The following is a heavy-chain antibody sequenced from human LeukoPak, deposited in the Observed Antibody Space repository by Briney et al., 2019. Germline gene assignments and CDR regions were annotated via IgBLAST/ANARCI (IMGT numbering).Heavy chain of an antibody. Sequence: GGSLRLSCAASGFTFSSYWMHWVRHAPGKGLVWVSRINSDGSSTSYADSVKGRFTISRGNAKNTLYLQMNSLRAEDTAVYYCASFQKLRLGELSLYPPWGQGTLVTVSS. J-gene: IGHJ5*02. D-gene: IGHD3-16*02. V-gene: IGHV3-74*01. CDR1: GFTFSSYW. CDR3: ASFQKLRLGELSLYPP. CDR2: INSDGSST.